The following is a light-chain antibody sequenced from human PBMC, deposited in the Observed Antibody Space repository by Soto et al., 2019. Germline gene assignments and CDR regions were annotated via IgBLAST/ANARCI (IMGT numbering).Light chain of an antibody. V-gene: IGLV2-8*01. Sequence: VLTQPPSASGSPGQSVTTSCTGTSSDVGGYNYVSWYQHHPGKAPKLIIYEVYKRPSGVPDRFSGSKSGNTAALTVSGLQAEDEADYYCSSYVGTNSYVFGTGTKVTVL. CDR1: SSDVGGYNY. CDR3: SSYVGTNSYV. CDR2: EVY. J-gene: IGLJ1*01.